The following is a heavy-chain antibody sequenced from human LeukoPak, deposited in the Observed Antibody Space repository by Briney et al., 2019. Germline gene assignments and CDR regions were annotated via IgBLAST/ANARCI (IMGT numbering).Heavy chain of an antibody. J-gene: IGHJ4*02. CDR1: GGSISSGSYY. D-gene: IGHD4-17*01. V-gene: IGHV4-61*02. CDR2: IYTSGST. CDR3: ASGYGDYSVDY. Sequence: SQTLSLTCTVSGGSISSGSYYWSWIRQPAGKGLEWIGRIYTSGSTNYNPSLKSRVTISVDTSKNQFSPKLSSVTAADTAVYYCASGYGDYSVDYWGQGTLVTVSS.